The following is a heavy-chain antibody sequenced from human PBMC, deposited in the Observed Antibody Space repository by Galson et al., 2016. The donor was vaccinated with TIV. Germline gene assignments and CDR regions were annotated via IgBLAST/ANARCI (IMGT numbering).Heavy chain of an antibody. CDR1: GASIDSYY. CDR3: AKDRAADASMDYYFYHGMDV. D-gene: IGHD5-18*01. Sequence: LSLTCTVSGASIDSYYWNWVRQPPGKGLECVSSINWKGNSVVYADSVKGRFTISRDNGKTSLYLQMDSLRPDDTALYYCAKDRAADASMDYYFYHGMDVWGHGTAVTVSS. CDR2: INWKGNSV. V-gene: IGHV3-9*01. J-gene: IGHJ6*02.